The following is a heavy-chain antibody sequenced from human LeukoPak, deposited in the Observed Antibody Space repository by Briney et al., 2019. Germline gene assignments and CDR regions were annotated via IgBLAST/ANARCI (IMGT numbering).Heavy chain of an antibody. CDR2: IYPGDSDT. Sequence: GESLKISCKGSGYSFTSYWIGWVRQMPGKGLEWMGIIYPGDSDTRYSPSFQGQVTISADKSISTAYLQWSSLKASDTAMYYCARHSPAVFHYYCYGMDVWGQGTTVTVSS. V-gene: IGHV5-51*01. CDR3: ARHSPAVFHYYCYGMDV. D-gene: IGHD2-21*01. CDR1: GYSFTSYW. J-gene: IGHJ6*02.